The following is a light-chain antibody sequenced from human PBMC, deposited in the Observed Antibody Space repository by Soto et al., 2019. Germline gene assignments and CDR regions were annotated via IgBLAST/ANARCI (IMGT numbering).Light chain of an antibody. CDR1: QSVSSN. V-gene: IGKV3-15*01. J-gene: IGKJ1*01. CDR3: QQYNNWPPWT. CDR2: GAS. Sequence: EIVMTQSRATLSVSPGERATLSFGASQSVSSNLAWYQQKPGQAPRLLISGASTRATGIPARFSGSGSGTEFTLTISSLQSEDFAVYYCQQYNNWPPWTFGQGTKVDI.